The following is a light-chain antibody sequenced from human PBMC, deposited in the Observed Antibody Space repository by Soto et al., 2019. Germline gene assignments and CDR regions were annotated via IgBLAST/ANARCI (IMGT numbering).Light chain of an antibody. CDR3: KQSYSPPPIT. V-gene: IGKV1-39*01. CDR2: AAS. Sequence: DIQMTQSPSSLSASVGDRVTITCRASQSITNYLNWYQKKPGKAPKLLIYAASSLQRGVPSSFSGSGSETDFTLTIRSLQPEDFAIYYCKQSYSPPPITFGHGTPLEIK. J-gene: IGKJ5*01. CDR1: QSITNY.